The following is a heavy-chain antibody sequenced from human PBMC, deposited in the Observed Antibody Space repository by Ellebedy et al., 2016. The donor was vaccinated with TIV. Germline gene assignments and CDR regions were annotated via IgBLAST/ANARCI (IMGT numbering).Heavy chain of an antibody. D-gene: IGHD6-13*01. J-gene: IGHJ4*02. CDR3: ARVGYSSSWWPVDDY. V-gene: IGHV4-34*01. CDR2: INHSGST. CDR1: GGSFSGYY. Sequence: SETLSLTCAVYGGSFSGYYWSWIRQPPGKGLAWIGEINHSGSTNYNPSLKSRVTISVDTSKNQFSLKLSSVTAADTAVYYCARVGYSSSWWPVDDYWGQGTLVTVSS.